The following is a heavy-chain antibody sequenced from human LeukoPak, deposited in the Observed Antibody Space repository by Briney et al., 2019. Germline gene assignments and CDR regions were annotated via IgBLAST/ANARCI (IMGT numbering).Heavy chain of an antibody. J-gene: IGHJ4*02. CDR2: IYYSGST. CDR3: ARDSSGYDGRGDFDY. Sequence: SQTLSLACTVSGGSISSGGYYWSWIRQHPGKGLEWIGYIYYSGSTYYNPSLKSQVTISLDTSKNHFSLKLSSVTAADTAVYYCARDSSGYDGRGDFDYWGQGTLVTVSP. D-gene: IGHD3-22*01. CDR1: GGSISSGGYY. V-gene: IGHV4-31*01.